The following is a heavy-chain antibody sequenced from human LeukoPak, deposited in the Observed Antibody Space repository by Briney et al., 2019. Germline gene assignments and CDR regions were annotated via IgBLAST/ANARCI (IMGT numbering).Heavy chain of an antibody. D-gene: IGHD2-15*01. CDR2: IRSKAYGGTT. Sequence: GGSLRLSCAASGFTFSSYSMNWVRQAPGKGLEWVGFIRSKAYGGTTEYAASVKGRFTISRDDSKSTAYLQIYSLETEDTAVYFCSRMICCSGGSCSPDYGGQGTLVTVSS. J-gene: IGHJ4*02. CDR3: SRMICCSGGSCSPDY. CDR1: GFTFSSYS. V-gene: IGHV3-49*04.